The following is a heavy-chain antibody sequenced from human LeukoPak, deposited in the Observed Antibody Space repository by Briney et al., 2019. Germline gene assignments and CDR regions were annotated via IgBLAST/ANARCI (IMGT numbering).Heavy chain of an antibody. CDR2: MNPDSGNT. CDR3: ARSVLRYFDWLPPHHFDY. CDR1: GYTFTSYD. Sequence: ASVKVSCKASGYTFTSYDINWVRQAPGQGLEWMGWMNPDSGNTGYAQKFQGRVTMTRNTSINTAYMELTSLRSEDTAVYYCARSVLRYFDWLPPHHFDYWGQGTLVTVSS. J-gene: IGHJ4*02. D-gene: IGHD3-9*01. V-gene: IGHV1-8*01.